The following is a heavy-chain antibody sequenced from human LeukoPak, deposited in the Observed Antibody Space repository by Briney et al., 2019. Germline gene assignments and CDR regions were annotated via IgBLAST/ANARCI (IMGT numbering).Heavy chain of an antibody. CDR3: ARKGATMIVAKRGYYFDY. CDR2: IYYSGST. D-gene: IGHD3-22*01. Sequence: SETLSLTCTVSGGSISSGGYYWSWIRQHPGKGLEWIGYIYYSGSTYYNPSLKSRVTISVDTSKNQFSLKLSSVTAADTAVYYCARKGATMIVAKRGYYFDYWGQGTLVTVSS. V-gene: IGHV4-31*03. CDR1: GGSISSGGYY. J-gene: IGHJ4*02.